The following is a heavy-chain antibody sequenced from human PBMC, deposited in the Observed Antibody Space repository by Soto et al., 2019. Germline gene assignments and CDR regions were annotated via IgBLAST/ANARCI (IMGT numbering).Heavy chain of an antibody. V-gene: IGHV1-69*19. CDR2: ISPMFGAT. Sequence: QVQLVQSGAEMKKPGSSVKVSCQSSGGTFNTYAMNWVRQAPGQGPECIGDISPMFGATTYAPKFQGRVTITADESTRTSYMQLSSLTSEYTALYFCAREVQVHTPAFVYWGQGTLVTVSS. CDR1: GGTFNTYA. J-gene: IGHJ4*02. D-gene: IGHD3-10*01. CDR3: AREVQVHTPAFVY.